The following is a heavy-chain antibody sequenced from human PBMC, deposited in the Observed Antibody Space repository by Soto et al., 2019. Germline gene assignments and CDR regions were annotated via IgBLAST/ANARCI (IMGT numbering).Heavy chain of an antibody. J-gene: IGHJ6*03. CDR2: INAGNGNT. Sequence: ASVKVSCKASGYTFTSYAMHWVRQAPGQRLEWMGWINAGNGNTKYSQKFQGRVTITRDTSASTAYMELSSLRSEDTTVYYCASGPSPYYYYYMDVWGKGTTVTVSS. V-gene: IGHV1-3*01. CDR3: ASGPSPYYYYYMDV. CDR1: GYTFTSYA.